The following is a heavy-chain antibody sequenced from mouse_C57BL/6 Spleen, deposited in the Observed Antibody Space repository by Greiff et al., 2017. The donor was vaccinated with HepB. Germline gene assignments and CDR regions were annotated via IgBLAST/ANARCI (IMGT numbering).Heavy chain of an antibody. Sequence: QVQLQQPGAELVKPGASVRMSCKASGYTFTSYWITWVKQRPGQGLEWIGDIYPGSGSTNYNEKFKSKATLTVDTSSSTAYMQLSSLTSEDSAVYYCARLPFITTVVDYWGQGTTLTVSS. CDR3: ARLPFITTVVDY. V-gene: IGHV1-55*01. J-gene: IGHJ2*01. CDR2: IYPGSGST. D-gene: IGHD1-1*01. CDR1: GYTFTSYW.